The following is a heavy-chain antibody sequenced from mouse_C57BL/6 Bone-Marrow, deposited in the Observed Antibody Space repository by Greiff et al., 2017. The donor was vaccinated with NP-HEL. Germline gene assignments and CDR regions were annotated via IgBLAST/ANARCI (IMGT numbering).Heavy chain of an antibody. CDR1: GYTFTDYY. D-gene: IGHD2-3*01. CDR3: ARCTGYYSHWYFDV. V-gene: IGHV1-75*01. CDR2: IFPGSGST. Sequence: VQLQQSGPELVKPGASVKISCKASGYTFTDYYINWVKQRPGQGLEWIGWIFPGSGSTYYNEKFKGKATLTVDTSSSTAYMLLSSLTSEDSAVCFCARCTGYYSHWYFDVWGTGTTVTVSS. J-gene: IGHJ1*03.